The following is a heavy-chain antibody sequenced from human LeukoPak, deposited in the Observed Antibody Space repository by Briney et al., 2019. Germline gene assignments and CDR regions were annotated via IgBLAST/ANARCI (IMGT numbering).Heavy chain of an antibody. J-gene: IGHJ4*02. CDR3: AREGSGYDDRLFDY. CDR1: GLTFSDHY. CDR2: ISRSSSYT. V-gene: IGHV3-11*05. D-gene: IGHD5-12*01. Sequence: GGSLRLSCAASGLTFSDHYMTWIRPAPGKGLEWLSYISRSSSYTKYADSVKGRFTISRDNAKNSLYLQMNSLRADDTAVYYCAREGSGYDDRLFDYWGPGTLVTVSS.